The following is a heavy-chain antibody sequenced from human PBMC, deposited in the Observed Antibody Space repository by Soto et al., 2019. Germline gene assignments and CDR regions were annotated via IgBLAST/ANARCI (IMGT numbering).Heavy chain of an antibody. CDR1: GFTFSSYG. CDR3: ARDPPTMGTAPLWTTVTSANGMDV. D-gene: IGHD4-4*01. CDR2: IWYDGSNK. V-gene: IGHV3-33*01. J-gene: IGHJ6*02. Sequence: PGGSLRLSCAASGFTFSSYGMHWVRQAPGKGLEWVAVIWYDGSNKYYADSVKGRFTISRDNSKNTLYLQMNSLRAEDTAVYYCARDPPTMGTAPLWTTVTSANGMDVWGQGTTVTVSS.